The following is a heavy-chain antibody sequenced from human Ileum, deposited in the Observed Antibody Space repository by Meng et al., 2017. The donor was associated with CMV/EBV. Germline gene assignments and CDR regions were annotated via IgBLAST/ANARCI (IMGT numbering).Heavy chain of an antibody. CDR3: ARGYPALPDYYDSSGYPSPFDY. V-gene: IGHV1-46*01. CDR1: GYTFTSYY. Sequence: ASVKVSCKPSGYTFTSYYMHWVRQAPGQGLEWMGIINPSGGSTSYTQKFQGRVTMTRDTSTSTVYMELSSLRSEDTAVYYCARGYPALPDYYDSSGYPSPFDYWGQGTLVTVSS. J-gene: IGHJ4*02. D-gene: IGHD3-22*01. CDR2: INPSGGST.